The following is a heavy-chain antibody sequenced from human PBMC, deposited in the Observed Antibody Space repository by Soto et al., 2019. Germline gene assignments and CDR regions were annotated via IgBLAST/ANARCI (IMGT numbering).Heavy chain of an antibody. CDR2: IRSKAYGGTT. CDR1: GFTFGDYS. Sequence: LRLSCTASGFTFGDYSMSWFRQAPWKGLEWVGFIRSKAYGGTTEYAASVKGRFTISRDDSKSIAYLQMNSLKTEDTAVYYCTRDPSAWVGATGTAFDIWGQGTMVTVSS. V-gene: IGHV3-49*03. J-gene: IGHJ3*02. CDR3: TRDPSAWVGATGTAFDI. D-gene: IGHD1-26*01.